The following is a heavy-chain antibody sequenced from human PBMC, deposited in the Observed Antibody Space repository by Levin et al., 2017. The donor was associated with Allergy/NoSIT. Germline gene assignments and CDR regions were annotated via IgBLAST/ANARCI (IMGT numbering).Heavy chain of an antibody. V-gene: IGHV4-4*02. CDR2: THRSGST. CDR1: GGSSSDW. CDR3: ANGPRT. D-gene: IGHD3/OR15-3a*01. Sequence: GSLRLSCAVSGGSSSDWWSWVRQPAGKGLEWVGETHRSGSTNYNASLKSRLAISLDWSKNQFSLRLNSVTAADTAVYYCANGPRTWGQGILVTISS. J-gene: IGHJ4*02.